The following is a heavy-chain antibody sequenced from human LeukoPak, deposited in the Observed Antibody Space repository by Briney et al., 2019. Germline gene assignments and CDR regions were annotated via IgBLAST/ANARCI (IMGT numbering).Heavy chain of an antibody. CDR1: GGSISSSSYY. CDR2: IYYSGST. Sequence: PSETLSLTCTVSGGSISSSSYYWGWIRQPPGKGLEWIGSIYYSGSTYYNPSLKSRVTISVDTSKNQFSLKLSSVTAADTAVYYCAREQGREYSSGHFSSRWGQGTLVTVSS. D-gene: IGHD6-19*01. J-gene: IGHJ4*02. CDR3: AREQGREYSSGHFSSR. V-gene: IGHV4-39*07.